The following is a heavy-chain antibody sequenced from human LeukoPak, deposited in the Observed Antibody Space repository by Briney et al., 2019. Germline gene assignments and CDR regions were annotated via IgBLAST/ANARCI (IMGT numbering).Heavy chain of an antibody. V-gene: IGHV1-18*01. Sequence: ASVKVSCKASGYTFTSYGISWVRQAPGQGLEWMGWISAYNGNTNYAQKLQGRVTMTTDTSTSTAYMELRSLRSDDTAVYYCARDLGRYYYDSSGYSDYWGQGTLVTVSS. CDR2: ISAYNGNT. CDR1: GYTFTSYG. J-gene: IGHJ4*02. D-gene: IGHD3-22*01. CDR3: ARDLGRYYYDSSGYSDY.